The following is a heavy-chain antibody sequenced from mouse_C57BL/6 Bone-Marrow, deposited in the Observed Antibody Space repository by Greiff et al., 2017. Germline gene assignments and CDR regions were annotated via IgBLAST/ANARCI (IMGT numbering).Heavy chain of an antibody. CDR1: GYTFTSYW. J-gene: IGHJ2*01. D-gene: IGHD2-13*01. Sequence: VQLQQPGAELVMPGASVKLSCKASGYTFTSYWMHWVKQRPGQGLEWIGEIDPSDSYTNYNQKFKGKSTLTVDKSSSTAYMQLSSLTSEDSAVYYCAREGGLGYWGQGTTLTVSS. CDR3: AREGGLGY. CDR2: IDPSDSYT. V-gene: IGHV1-69*01.